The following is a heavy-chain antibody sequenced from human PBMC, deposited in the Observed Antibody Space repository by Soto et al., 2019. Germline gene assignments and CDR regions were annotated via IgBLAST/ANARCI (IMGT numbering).Heavy chain of an antibody. J-gene: IGHJ4*02. CDR3: ARDDYGGNSDY. CDR1: GGSISSGGYY. V-gene: IGHV4-31*03. CDR2: IYYSGST. D-gene: IGHD4-17*01. Sequence: SETLSLTCTVSGGSISSGGYYWSWIRQHPGKGLEWIGYIYYSGSTYYNPSLKSRVTISVDTSKNQFSLKLSSVTAADTAVYYCARDDYGGNSDYWGQGTLVTVS.